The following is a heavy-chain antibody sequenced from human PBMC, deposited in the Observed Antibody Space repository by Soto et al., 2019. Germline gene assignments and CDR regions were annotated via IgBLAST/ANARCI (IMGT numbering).Heavy chain of an antibody. Sequence: EVQLVESGGGLVQPGGSLRLSCAASGFTFSSYWMSWVRQAPGKGLEWVANIKQDGSEKYYVDSVKGRFTISRDNAKNSLYLQMNRLRAEDTAVYYCARVSSNWNYVSYFDYWGQGTLVTVSS. J-gene: IGHJ4*02. CDR1: GFTFSSYW. CDR3: ARVSSNWNYVSYFDY. V-gene: IGHV3-7*01. D-gene: IGHD1-7*01. CDR2: IKQDGSEK.